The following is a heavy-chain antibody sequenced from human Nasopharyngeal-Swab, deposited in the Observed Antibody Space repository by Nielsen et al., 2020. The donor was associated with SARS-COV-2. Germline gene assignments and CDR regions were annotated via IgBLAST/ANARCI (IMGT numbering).Heavy chain of an antibody. CDR1: GFTFTTYW. Sequence: GGSLRLSCKASGFTFTTYWISWVRQMPGKGLEWMGRIDPRDSYTNYSPSFQGQVTISADKSISTAYLQWSSLKASDTAMYYCARHGSSGWYGDYYYYMDVWGKGTTVTVSS. J-gene: IGHJ6*03. CDR2: IDPRDSYT. V-gene: IGHV5-10-1*04. D-gene: IGHD6-19*01. CDR3: ARHGSSGWYGDYYYYMDV.